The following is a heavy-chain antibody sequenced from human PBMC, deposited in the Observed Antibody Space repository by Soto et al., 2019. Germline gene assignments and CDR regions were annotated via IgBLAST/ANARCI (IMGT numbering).Heavy chain of an antibody. V-gene: IGHV3-23*01. CDR3: AKALLRGVIHYYYGMDV. D-gene: IGHD3-10*01. J-gene: IGHJ6*02. Sequence: EVQLLESGGGLVQPGGSLRLSCAASGFTFSSYAMSWVRQAPGKGLEWVSAISGSGGSTYYADSVKGRLTISRDNSKNTLYLQMNSLRAEDTAVYYCAKALLRGVIHYYYGMDVWGQGTTVTVSS. CDR1: GFTFSSYA. CDR2: ISGSGGST.